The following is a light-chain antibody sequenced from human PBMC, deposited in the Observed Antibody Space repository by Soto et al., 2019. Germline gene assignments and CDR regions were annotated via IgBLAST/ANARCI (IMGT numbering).Light chain of an antibody. Sequence: QAVVTQEPSLTVSPGGKVTLTCGSSTGAVTTGHFPYWFQQKPGQVPRTLIYDTSNKQSWTPARFSGSLLGGKAALTLSGAQPKDEAEYSCLLTYGDTRVFGGGTKLTVL. V-gene: IGLV7-46*01. CDR3: LLTYGDTRV. J-gene: IGLJ3*02. CDR2: DTS. CDR1: TGAVTTGHF.